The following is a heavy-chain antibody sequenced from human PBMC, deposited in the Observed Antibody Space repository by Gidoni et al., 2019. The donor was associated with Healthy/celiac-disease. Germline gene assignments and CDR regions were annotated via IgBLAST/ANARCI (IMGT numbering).Heavy chain of an antibody. CDR1: GGSFSGYY. Sequence: QVQLQQWGAGLLKPSETLSLTCAVYGGSFSGYYWSWIRQPPGKGLEWIGEINHSGSTNYHPSPKSPVPISVDTSKNQFSLKLGLFTAADPAVYYCARIPPGIFCSSTSCYRYYYGMDVWGPGTPVPVSS. V-gene: IGHV4-34*01. D-gene: IGHD2-2*01. CDR2: INHSGST. J-gene: IGHJ6*02. CDR3: ARIPPGIFCSSTSCYRYYYGMDV.